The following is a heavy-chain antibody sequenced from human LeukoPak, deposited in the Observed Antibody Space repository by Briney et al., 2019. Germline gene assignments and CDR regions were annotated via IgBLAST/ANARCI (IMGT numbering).Heavy chain of an antibody. J-gene: IGHJ5*02. D-gene: IGHD3-22*01. CDR1: GYSFTSYW. CDR3: ARDGRHRYYYDSSGFYGGWFDP. Sequence: GESLKISCKGSGYSFTSYWIGWVRQMPGKGLEWMGIIYPGDSDTRYSPSFQGQVTISADKSISTAYLQWSSLKASDTAMYYCARDGRHRYYYDSSGFYGGWFDPWGQGTLVTVS. V-gene: IGHV5-51*01. CDR2: IYPGDSDT.